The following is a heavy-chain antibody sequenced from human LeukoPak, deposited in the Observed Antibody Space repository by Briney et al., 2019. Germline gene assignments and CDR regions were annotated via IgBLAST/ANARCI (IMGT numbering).Heavy chain of an antibody. J-gene: IGHJ4*02. Sequence: GGSLRLSCAASGFTFSSYSMSWVRQAPGKGLEWVSSISSSSVYIYYADSVKGRFTISRDNAKNSLYLQMNSLRAEDTAVYYCARDGGLLSGEYYFDYWGQGTLVTVSS. D-gene: IGHD3-10*01. CDR3: ARDGGLLSGEYYFDY. CDR2: ISSSSVYI. V-gene: IGHV3-21*01. CDR1: GFTFSSYS.